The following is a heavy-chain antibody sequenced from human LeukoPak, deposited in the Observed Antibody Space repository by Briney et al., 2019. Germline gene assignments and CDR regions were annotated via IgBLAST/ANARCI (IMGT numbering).Heavy chain of an antibody. J-gene: IGHJ4*02. CDR2: INPSGGST. CDR1: GYTFTSYY. V-gene: IGHV1-46*01. CDR3: AREKGVEMATMDFDY. Sequence: ASVKVSCKASGYTFTSYYMHWVRQAPGQGLELMGIINPSGGSTSYAQKFQGRVTMTRDTSTSTVYMELSSLRSEDTAVYYCAREKGVEMATMDFDYWGQGTLVTVSS. D-gene: IGHD5-24*01.